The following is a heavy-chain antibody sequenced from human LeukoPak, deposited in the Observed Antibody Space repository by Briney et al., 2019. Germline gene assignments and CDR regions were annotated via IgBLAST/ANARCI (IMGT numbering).Heavy chain of an antibody. V-gene: IGHV3-33*06. J-gene: IGHJ4*02. CDR1: GFPFLVYA. CDR2: IWYDGSNK. CDR3: AKTPTIVVVVAGTPAYYFDY. D-gene: IGHD2-15*01. Sequence: GGSLRLSCAPSGFPFLVYAMHWVRQAPGKGLEWVAVIWYDGSNKYYADSVKGRFTISRDNSKDTLYLQMNTLRAEDTAVYYCAKTPTIVVVVAGTPAYYFDYWGQGTLVTVSS.